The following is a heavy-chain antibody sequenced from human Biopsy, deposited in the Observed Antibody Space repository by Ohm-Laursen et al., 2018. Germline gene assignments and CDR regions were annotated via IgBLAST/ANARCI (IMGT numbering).Heavy chain of an antibody. CDR3: AKGQDLRGGAEYFQH. D-gene: IGHD2-15*01. Sequence: GSSVNVSCKASGYTFTGQYLHWVRQVPGQGLEWRGWFKPHSGTTKFAQDFQGRVTMTRDTSITTTYMELRRIRSDDTAVYYFAKGQDLRGGAEYFQHWGQGALVTVSS. V-gene: IGHV1-2*02. CDR2: FKPHSGTT. CDR1: GYTFTGQY. J-gene: IGHJ1*01.